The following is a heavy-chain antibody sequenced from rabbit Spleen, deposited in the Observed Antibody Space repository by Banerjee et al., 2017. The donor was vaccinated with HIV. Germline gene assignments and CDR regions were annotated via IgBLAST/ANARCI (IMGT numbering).Heavy chain of an antibody. CDR2: INVVTGKA. CDR1: GFSFSNKAV. J-gene: IGHJ4*01. V-gene: IGHV1S45*01. D-gene: IGHD8-1*01. CDR3: ARDGAGGSYFAL. Sequence: QERLVESGGGLVKPEGSLKLSCTASGFSFSNKAVMCWVRQAPGKGLEWIACINVVTGKAVYASWAKGRYTFSKTSSTTVTLQMTSLTAADTATYFCARDGAGGSYFALWGQGTLVTVS.